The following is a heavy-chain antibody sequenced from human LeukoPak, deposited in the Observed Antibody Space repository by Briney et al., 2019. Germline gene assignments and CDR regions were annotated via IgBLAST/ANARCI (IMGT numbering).Heavy chain of an antibody. CDR3: AHRPADIVATMTFDY. CDR1: GFSLSTSGVG. Sequence: SGPTLVKPTQTLTLTCTFSGFSLSTSGVGVGWIRQPPGKALEWLALIYWNDDKRYSPSLKSRLTITKDTSKNQVVLTMTNMDPVDTATYYCAHRPADIVATMTFDYWGQGTLVTVSS. J-gene: IGHJ4*02. D-gene: IGHD5-12*01. CDR2: IYWNDDK. V-gene: IGHV2-5*01.